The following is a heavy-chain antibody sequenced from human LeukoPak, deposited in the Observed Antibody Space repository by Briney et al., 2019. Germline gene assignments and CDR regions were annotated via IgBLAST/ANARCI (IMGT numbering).Heavy chain of an antibody. D-gene: IGHD2/OR15-2a*01. CDR1: GFTFSSYA. CDR3: AKEVVFLFGDH. V-gene: IGHV3-23*01. CDR2: IVSDGYKA. Sequence: GGSLRLSCAASGFTFSSYAMSWVRQAPGKGLEWVATIVSDGYKAYYADSVKGRFAISRDNSQNTLHLQMNSLRAEDTATYYCAKEVVFLFGDHWAQGALVTVSS. J-gene: IGHJ4*02.